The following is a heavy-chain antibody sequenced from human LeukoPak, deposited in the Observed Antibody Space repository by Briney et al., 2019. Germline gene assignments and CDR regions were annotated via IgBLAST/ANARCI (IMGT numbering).Heavy chain of an antibody. Sequence: GGSLRLSCAASGFTFSSYWMSWVRQAPGKGLEWVANIKQDGSEKYYVDSVKGRFTISRDNAKNSLYLQMNSLRAEDTAVYYCARADSGSYWVLFDYWGQGTLVTVSS. V-gene: IGHV3-7*01. J-gene: IGHJ4*02. CDR2: IKQDGSEK. D-gene: IGHD1-26*01. CDR3: ARADSGSYWVLFDY. CDR1: GFTFSSYW.